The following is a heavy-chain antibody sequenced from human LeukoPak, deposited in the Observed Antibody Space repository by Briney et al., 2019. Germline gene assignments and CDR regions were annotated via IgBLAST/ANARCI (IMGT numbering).Heavy chain of an antibody. CDR2: IYYSGST. V-gene: IGHV4-59*12. J-gene: IGHJ3*02. CDR3: AREDPYYDILTGHYSRGAFDI. Sequence: SETLSLTCTVSGGSISSYYWSWIRQPPGKGLEWIGYIYYSGSTNYNPSLKSRVTISVDTSKNQFSLKLSSVTAADTAVYYCAREDPYYDILTGHYSRGAFDIWGQGTMVTVSS. CDR1: GGSISSYY. D-gene: IGHD3-9*01.